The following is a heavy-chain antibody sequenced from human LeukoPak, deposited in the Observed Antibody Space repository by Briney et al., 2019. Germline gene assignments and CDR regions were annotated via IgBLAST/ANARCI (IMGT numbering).Heavy chain of an antibody. V-gene: IGHV3-74*01. D-gene: IGHD6-13*01. CDR1: GFTFSTYW. CDR2: INSDGSNT. Sequence: GGSLRLSCAASGFTFSTYWMHWVRQVPGKGLVWVSRINSDGSNTTYADSVKGRFTISRDNAKNTLYLQMNSLRVEDTAVYYCAGGISATGGGWGQGTMVTVSS. CDR3: AGGISATGGG. J-gene: IGHJ3*01.